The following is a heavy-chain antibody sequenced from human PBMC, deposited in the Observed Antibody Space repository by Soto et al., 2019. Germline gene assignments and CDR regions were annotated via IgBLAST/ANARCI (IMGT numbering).Heavy chain of an antibody. J-gene: IGHJ5*02. CDR2: IYYSGST. D-gene: IGHD6-19*01. CDR1: GGSISSYY. CDR3: ARVRGWYNWFDP. V-gene: IGHV4-59*01. Sequence: SETLSLTCTVSGGSISSYYWSWIRQPPGKGLEWIGYIYYSGSTNYNPSLKSRVTISVDTSKNQFSLKLSSVTAADTAVYYCARVRGWYNWFDPWGQGTLVTVSS.